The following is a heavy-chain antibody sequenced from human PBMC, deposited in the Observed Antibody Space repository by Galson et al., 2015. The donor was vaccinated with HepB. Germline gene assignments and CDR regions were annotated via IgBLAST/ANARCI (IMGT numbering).Heavy chain of an antibody. CDR1: GFTFSSYG. V-gene: IGHV3-30*18. D-gene: IGHD3-9*01. CDR3: AKSGTIYDILTGKGYYYYGMDV. J-gene: IGHJ6*02. Sequence: SLRLSCAASGFTFSSYGMHWVRQAPGKGLEWVAVISYDGSNKYYADSVKGRFTISRDNSKNTLYLQMNSLRAEDTAVYYCAKSGTIYDILTGKGYYYYGMDVWGQGTTVTVSS. CDR2: ISYDGSNK.